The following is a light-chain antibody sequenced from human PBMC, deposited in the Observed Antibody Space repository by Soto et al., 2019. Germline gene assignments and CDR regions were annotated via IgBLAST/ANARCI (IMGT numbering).Light chain of an antibody. Sequence: QSALTQPASVSGSPGQSITISCTGTSGDIGGYNFVSWYHQHPGKAPKLLIYAVTNRPSGIPDRFSGSKSGNTASLTISGLQAEDGADYYCASYTTSSTLVFGGGTKLTVL. CDR1: SGDIGGYNF. V-gene: IGLV2-14*01. CDR3: ASYTTSSTLV. CDR2: AVT. J-gene: IGLJ2*01.